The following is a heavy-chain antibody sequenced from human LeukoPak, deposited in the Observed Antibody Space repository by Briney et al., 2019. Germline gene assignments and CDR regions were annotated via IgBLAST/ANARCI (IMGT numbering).Heavy chain of an antibody. J-gene: IGHJ4*02. CDR2: INAGNGNT. V-gene: IGHV1-3*01. CDR3: ARGRVRGYGFYY. CDR1: GYTFTSYA. D-gene: IGHD5-12*01. Sequence: GASVKVSCKASGYTFTSYAMHWVRQAPGQRLEWMGWINAGNGNTKYSQKFQGRVTITRDTSASTAYMELSSLRSEDTAVYYCARGRVRGYGFYYWGQGTLVTVSS.